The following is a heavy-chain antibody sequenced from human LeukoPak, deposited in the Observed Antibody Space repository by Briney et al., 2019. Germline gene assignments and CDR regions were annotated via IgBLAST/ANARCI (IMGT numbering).Heavy chain of an antibody. CDR1: GFTFSSYG. Sequence: GGTLRLSCAASGFTFSSYGMSWVRQAPGKGLEWVSAISGSGGSTYYADSVKGRFTISRDSAKNSLYLQMNSLELEDTALYYCTKSGGLGSYYTAYFDYWGPGTLVTVSS. J-gene: IGHJ4*02. V-gene: IGHV3-23*01. D-gene: IGHD3-10*01. CDR2: ISGSGGST. CDR3: TKSGGLGSYYTAYFDY.